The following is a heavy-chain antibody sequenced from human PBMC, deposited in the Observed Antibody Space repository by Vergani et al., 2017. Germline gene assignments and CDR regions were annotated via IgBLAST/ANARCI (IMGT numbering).Heavy chain of an antibody. V-gene: IGHV1-46*01. J-gene: IGHJ3*02. CDR1: GYPFTSYY. CDR3: ARALRDYYDSSGYSAFDI. D-gene: IGHD3-22*01. Sequence: QVQLVQSGAEVKKPGASVKVSCKASGYPFTSYYMHWVRPAPXQGLEWMGIINPSGGSTSYAQKFQGRVTMTRDTSTSTVYMELSSLRSEDTAVYYCARALRDYYDSSGYSAFDIWGQGTMVTVSS. CDR2: INPSGGST.